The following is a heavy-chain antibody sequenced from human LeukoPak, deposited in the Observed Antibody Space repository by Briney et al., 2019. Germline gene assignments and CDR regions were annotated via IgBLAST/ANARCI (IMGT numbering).Heavy chain of an antibody. CDR3: ARKLGYSYGYDY. CDR2: IYSGGST. Sequence: GGSLRLSCVASGFTVSGNYMSWVRQAPGKGLEWVSVIYSGGSTYYADSVKGRFTISRDNSKNTLYLQMNSLRAEDTAVYYCARKLGYSYGYDYWGQGTLVTVSS. D-gene: IGHD5-18*01. J-gene: IGHJ4*02. CDR1: GFTVSGNY. V-gene: IGHV3-66*01.